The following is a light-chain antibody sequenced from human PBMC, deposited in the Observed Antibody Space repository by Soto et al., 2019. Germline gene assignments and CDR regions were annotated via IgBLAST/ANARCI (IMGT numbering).Light chain of an antibody. V-gene: IGKV1-39*01. CDR1: QSIGRY. Sequence: DIQMTQSPSSLSASVGDRVTITCRASQSIGRYLNRYQQKPGKAPKLLIYGVSSLQSGVPSRFSGSGSGTDFTLTITSLQPEDFATYYCQQSHNTPRTFGQGTKVEIK. CDR3: QQSHNTPRT. J-gene: IGKJ2*01. CDR2: GVS.